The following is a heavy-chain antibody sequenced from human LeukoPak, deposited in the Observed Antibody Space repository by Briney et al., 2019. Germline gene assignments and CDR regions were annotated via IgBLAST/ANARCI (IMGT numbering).Heavy chain of an antibody. Sequence: ASVKVSCKASGYTFTSYYMHWVRQAPGQGLEWMGWISAYNGNTNYAQKLQGRVTMTTDTSTSTAYMELRSLRSDDTAVYYCASQVISPYYYGSGSYYPFDYWGQGTLVTVSS. CDR2: ISAYNGNT. J-gene: IGHJ4*02. V-gene: IGHV1-18*04. CDR1: GYTFTSYY. D-gene: IGHD3-10*01. CDR3: ASQVISPYYYGSGSYYPFDY.